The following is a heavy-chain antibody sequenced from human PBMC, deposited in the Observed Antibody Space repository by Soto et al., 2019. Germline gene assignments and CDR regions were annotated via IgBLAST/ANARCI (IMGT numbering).Heavy chain of an antibody. Sequence: PGDSLKISCKGSGYSFTSYWISWVRQMPGKGLEWMGRIDPSDSYTNYSPSFQGHVTISADKSISTAYLQWSSLKASDTAMYYCARPPQRESPSLVYWGHGNLVTFSS. V-gene: IGHV5-10-1*01. D-gene: IGHD3-10*01. CDR2: IDPSDSYT. CDR1: GYSFTSYW. J-gene: IGHJ4*01. CDR3: ARPPQRESPSLVY.